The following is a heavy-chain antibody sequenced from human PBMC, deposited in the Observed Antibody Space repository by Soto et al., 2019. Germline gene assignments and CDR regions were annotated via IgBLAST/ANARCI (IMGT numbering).Heavy chain of an antibody. Sequence: GSLSLSCAASGFTFSSYGMHWVRQAPGKGLEWVAVIWYDGSNKYYADSVKGRFTISRDNSKNTLYLQMNSLRAEDTAVYYCARDEHYYDSSGYWYYWGQGTLVTVSS. D-gene: IGHD3-22*01. V-gene: IGHV3-33*01. CDR2: IWYDGSNK. J-gene: IGHJ4*02. CDR1: GFTFSSYG. CDR3: ARDEHYYDSSGYWYY.